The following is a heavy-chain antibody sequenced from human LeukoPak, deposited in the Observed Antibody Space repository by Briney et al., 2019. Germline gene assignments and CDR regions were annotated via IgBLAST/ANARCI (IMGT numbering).Heavy chain of an antibody. CDR3: ARVVVRNIVVRWFDP. CDR1: GYTFTSYD. V-gene: IGHV1-8*01. Sequence: ASVKVSCKASGYTFTSYDINWARQATGQGLEWMGWMNPNSGNTGYAQKFQGRVTMTTDTSTSTAYMELRSLRSDDTAVYYCARVVVRNIVVRWFDPWGQGTLVTVSS. CDR2: MNPNSGNT. J-gene: IGHJ5*02. D-gene: IGHD5-12*01.